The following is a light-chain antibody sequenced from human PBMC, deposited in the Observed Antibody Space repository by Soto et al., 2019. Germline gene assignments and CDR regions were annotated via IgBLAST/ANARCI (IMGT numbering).Light chain of an antibody. CDR3: SSYTSSSTDV. J-gene: IGLJ1*01. CDR2: DVS. Sequence: QSALTQPASVSGSPGQSITISCTGTSSDVGGYKYVSWYQQHPGKAPKLMIYDVSTRPSGVSIRFSGSKSGNTASLTISGLQAEDEADYYCSSYTSSSTDVFGTGTKVTVL. V-gene: IGLV2-14*01. CDR1: SSDVGGYKY.